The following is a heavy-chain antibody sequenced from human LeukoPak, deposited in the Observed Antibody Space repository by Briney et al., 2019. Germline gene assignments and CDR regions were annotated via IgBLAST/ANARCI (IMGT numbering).Heavy chain of an antibody. CDR2: IPYDASNK. CDR1: GFTYSSYS. CDR3: AKLAMSTVTSDHL. Sequence: GGSLRLSCAASGFTYSSYSMNWVRQAPGKGPEWVAFIPYDASNKYHADSVKGRFTISRDNSKNTLFLQMNSLRTEDTAVYYCAKLAMSTVTSDHLWGQGTLVTVSS. J-gene: IGHJ5*02. V-gene: IGHV3-30*02. D-gene: IGHD4-11*01.